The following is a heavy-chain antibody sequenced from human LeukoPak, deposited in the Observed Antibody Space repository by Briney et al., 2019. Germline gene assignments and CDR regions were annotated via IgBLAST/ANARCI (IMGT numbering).Heavy chain of an antibody. CDR1: GYNFNSYG. CDR3: ARGSAGEGGYSVEGEYFQH. D-gene: IGHD5-24*01. V-gene: IGHV1-46*02. J-gene: IGHJ1*01. Sequence: ASVKVSCKASGYNFNSYGISWVRQAPGQGLELMGIINPSGGRTSYAQKFQGRVTMTRDMSTSTVYMEVSSLRSEDTAVYYCARGSAGEGGYSVEGEYFQHWGQGTLVTVSS. CDR2: INPSGGRT.